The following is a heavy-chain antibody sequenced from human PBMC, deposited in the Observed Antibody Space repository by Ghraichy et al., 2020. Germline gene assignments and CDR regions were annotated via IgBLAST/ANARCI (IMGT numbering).Heavy chain of an antibody. D-gene: IGHD4-23*01. Sequence: SETLSLTCTVSGGSISSYYWSWIRQPPGKGLEWIGYIYYSGSTNYNPSLKSRVTISVDTSKNQFSLKLSSVTAADTAVYYCARAPTVVMNYYYGMDVWGQGTTVTVSS. CDR3: ARAPTVVMNYYYGMDV. CDR1: GGSISSYY. V-gene: IGHV4-59*01. J-gene: IGHJ6*02. CDR2: IYYSGST.